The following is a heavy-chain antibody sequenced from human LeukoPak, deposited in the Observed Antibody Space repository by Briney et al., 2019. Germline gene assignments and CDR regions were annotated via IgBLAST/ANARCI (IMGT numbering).Heavy chain of an antibody. J-gene: IGHJ4*02. CDR3: ARAHGLGAAGYYFDY. V-gene: IGHV1-2*02. CDR1: GYTFTGYY. Sequence: ASVKVSCKASGYTFTGYYMHWVRQAPGQGLEWMGWINPNFGNTNYSQKFQGRVTVTGDTSISTAYMELSRLRSDDTAVYYCARAHGLGAAGYYFDYWGQGTLVTVSS. CDR2: INPNFGNT. D-gene: IGHD6-13*01.